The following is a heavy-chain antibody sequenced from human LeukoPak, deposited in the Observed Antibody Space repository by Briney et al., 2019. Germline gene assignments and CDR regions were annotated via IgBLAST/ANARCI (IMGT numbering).Heavy chain of an antibody. V-gene: IGHV1-2*02. J-gene: IGHJ4*02. CDR1: GYTFTVYY. D-gene: IGHD3-3*02. CDR2: INPNSGGT. CDR3: ARAHLFDY. Sequence: ASVKVSCKASGYTFTVYYIHWVRQAPGQGLEWMGGINPNSGGTNSAQKFQGRVTMTRDTSISTAYMELSRLRSDDAAVYYCARAHLFDYWGQGTLVTVSS.